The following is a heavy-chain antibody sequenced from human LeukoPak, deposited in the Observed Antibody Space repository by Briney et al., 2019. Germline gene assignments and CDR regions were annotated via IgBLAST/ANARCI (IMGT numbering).Heavy chain of an antibody. CDR1: GFTFSSYA. V-gene: IGHV3-30-3*01. CDR2: ISYDGSNK. CDR3: AREGDSSGYYLGDYYGMDV. D-gene: IGHD3-22*01. Sequence: PGGSLRLSCAASGFTFSSYAMHWVRQAPGKGLEWVAVISYDGSNKYYADSVKGRFTISRDNSKNTLYLQMNSLRAEDTAVYYCAREGDSSGYYLGDYYGMDVWGQGTTVTVSS. J-gene: IGHJ6*02.